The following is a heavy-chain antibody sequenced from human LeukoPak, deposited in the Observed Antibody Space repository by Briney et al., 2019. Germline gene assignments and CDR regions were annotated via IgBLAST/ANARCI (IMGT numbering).Heavy chain of an antibody. Sequence: SGTLSLTCAISGGSISSNNWWGWVRQPPGKGLEWIGEIYHSGSPNYNPSLKSRVTISVDKSRNHFSLNLSSVTAADTAVYYCARVNINNWHSCDYWGQGTLVTVSS. CDR2: IYHSGSP. CDR1: GGSISSNNW. J-gene: IGHJ4*02. CDR3: ARVNINNWHSCDY. D-gene: IGHD1-1*01. V-gene: IGHV4-4*02.